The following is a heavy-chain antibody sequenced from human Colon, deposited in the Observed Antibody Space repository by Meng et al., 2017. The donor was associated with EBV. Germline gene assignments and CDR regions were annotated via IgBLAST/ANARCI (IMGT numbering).Heavy chain of an antibody. J-gene: IGHJ4*02. V-gene: IGHV4-30-2*01. CDR2: IYYSGSA. CDR1: GGSISSGGYS. Sequence: QLQLQESGSGLVKPSETLSLTCAVSGGSISSGGYSWHWIRQPPGKGLQWIGYIYYSGSALYNPSLKSRVTLSVDRSKNQFSLNLSSVTAADTAVYYCARGAYFDYWGQGTRVTVSS. CDR3: ARGAYFDY.